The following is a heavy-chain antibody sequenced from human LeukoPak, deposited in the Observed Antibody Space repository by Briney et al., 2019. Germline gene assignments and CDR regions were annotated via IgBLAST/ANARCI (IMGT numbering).Heavy chain of an antibody. Sequence: SETLSLACTVSGGSISSYYWSWIRQPPGKGLEWIGYIYYSGTTNYNPSLKSRVTISVDTSKNQFSLKLSSVTAADTAVYYCARGVYIAAAQYAYWGQGTLVTVSS. CDR3: ARGVYIAAAQYAY. J-gene: IGHJ4*02. CDR2: IYYSGTT. V-gene: IGHV4-59*01. CDR1: GGSISSYY. D-gene: IGHD6-13*01.